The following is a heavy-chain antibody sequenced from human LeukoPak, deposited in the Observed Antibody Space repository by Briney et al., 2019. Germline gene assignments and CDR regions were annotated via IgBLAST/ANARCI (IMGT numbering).Heavy chain of an antibody. J-gene: IGHJ4*02. D-gene: IGHD3-3*01. CDR3: AKETALVGGHAAIFDH. CDR1: GFTFSGYT. CDR2: ISGSGITT. V-gene: IGHV3-23*01. Sequence: GGSLRLSCAASGFTFSGYTMNWVCQAPGKGPEWVSSISGSGITTNYADSVKGRFTISREYSDNTLYLQMSSLRAEDTAIYYCAKETALVGGHAAIFDHWGQGTLATVSS.